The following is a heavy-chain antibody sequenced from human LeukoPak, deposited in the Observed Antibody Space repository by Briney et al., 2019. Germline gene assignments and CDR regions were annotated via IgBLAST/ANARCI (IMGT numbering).Heavy chain of an antibody. CDR1: GFTFSNYA. CDR3: AKDATVTNNWFDP. CDR2: ISGGGGST. D-gene: IGHD4-17*01. V-gene: IGHV3-23*01. Sequence: GGSLRLSCAASGFTFSNYAMTWVRQAPGKGLEWVSTISGGGGSTYYADSVKGRFTISRDNSKNTLYLQMNSLRPEDTAIYYCAKDATVTNNWFDPWGQGTLVTVSS. J-gene: IGHJ5*02.